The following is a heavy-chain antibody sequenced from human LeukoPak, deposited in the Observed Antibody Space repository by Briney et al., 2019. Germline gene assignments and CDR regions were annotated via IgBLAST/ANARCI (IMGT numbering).Heavy chain of an antibody. CDR2: IYHSGST. V-gene: IGHV4-38-2*01. J-gene: IGHJ4*02. Sequence: SETLSLTCAVSGYPISSGYYWGWIRQPPGKGLECIGSIYHSGSTYYNPSLKSRVTISVDTSKNQFSLKLSSVTAADTAVYYCARLRGGQWELFDYWGQGTLVTVSS. CDR3: ARLRGGQWELFDY. D-gene: IGHD1-26*01. CDR1: GYPISSGYY.